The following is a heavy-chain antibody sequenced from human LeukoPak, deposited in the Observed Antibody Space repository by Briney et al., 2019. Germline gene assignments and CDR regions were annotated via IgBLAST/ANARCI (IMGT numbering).Heavy chain of an antibody. D-gene: IGHD3-22*01. CDR2: INPNSGGT. Sequence: GASVKVSCKASGYTFTGYYMHWLRQAPGQGLEWMGWINPNSGGTNYAQKFQGRVTMTRDTSISTAYMELSRLRSDDTAVYYCARGGYYYDMSQDYWGQGTLVTVSS. J-gene: IGHJ4*02. CDR3: ARGGYYYDMSQDY. CDR1: GYTFTGYY. V-gene: IGHV1-2*02.